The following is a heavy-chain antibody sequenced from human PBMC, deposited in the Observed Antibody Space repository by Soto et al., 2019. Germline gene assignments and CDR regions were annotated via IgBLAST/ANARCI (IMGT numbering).Heavy chain of an antibody. CDR2: IIPIFGTA. Sequence: GASVKVSCKASGGTFSSYAISWVRQAPGQGLEWMGGIIPIFGTANYAQKFQGRVTITADESTSTAYMELSSLRSEDTAVYYCARDCAAEDSGSRCWFDPWGQGTLVTVSS. D-gene: IGHD6-13*01. V-gene: IGHV1-69*13. J-gene: IGHJ5*02. CDR3: ARDCAAEDSGSRCWFDP. CDR1: GGTFSSYA.